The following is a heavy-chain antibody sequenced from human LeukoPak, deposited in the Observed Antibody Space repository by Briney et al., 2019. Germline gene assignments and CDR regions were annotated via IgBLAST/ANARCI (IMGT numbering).Heavy chain of an antibody. V-gene: IGHV4-39*07. D-gene: IGHD2-21*02. CDR3: ARIGAAYCGGDCYSPS. CDR1: GGSISGSSYY. CDR2: IYYSGST. J-gene: IGHJ4*02. Sequence: SETLSLTCTVSGGSISGSSYYWGWIRQPPGKGLEWIGSIYYSGSTYYNPSLRSRVTISVDTSKNQFSLKLSSVTAADTAVYYCARIGAAYCGGDCYSPSWGQGTLVTVSS.